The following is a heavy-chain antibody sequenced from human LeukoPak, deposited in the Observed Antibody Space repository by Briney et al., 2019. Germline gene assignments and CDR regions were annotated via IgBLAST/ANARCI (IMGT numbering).Heavy chain of an antibody. CDR3: ASYYYYYYYMDV. CDR2: MYYSGST. Sequence: SETLSLTCTVSGGSISSSSYYWGWIRQPPGKGLEWIGIMYYSGSTYYNPSLKSRVTISVDTSKNQFSLKLSSVTAADTAIYYCASYYYYYYYMDVWGKGTTVTVSS. V-gene: IGHV4-39*07. J-gene: IGHJ6*03. CDR1: GGSISSSSYY.